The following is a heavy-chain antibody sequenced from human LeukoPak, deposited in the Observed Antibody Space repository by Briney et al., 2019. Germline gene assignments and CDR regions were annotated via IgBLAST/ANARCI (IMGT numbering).Heavy chain of an antibody. CDR2: ISSSSSYI. D-gene: IGHD1-1*01. CDR3: AREEATGTTNWFDP. Sequence: PGGSLTLPCAASGFTFSSFSMNWPRQAPGKGLEWVSSISSSSSYIYYADSVKGRFTISRDNAKNSLYLQMNSLRAEDKAVYYCAREEATGTTNWFDPWGQGTLVTVSS. J-gene: IGHJ5*02. V-gene: IGHV3-21*01. CDR1: GFTFSSFS.